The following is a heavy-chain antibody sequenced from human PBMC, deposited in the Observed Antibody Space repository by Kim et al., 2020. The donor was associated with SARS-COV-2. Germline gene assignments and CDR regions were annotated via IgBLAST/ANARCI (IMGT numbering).Heavy chain of an antibody. CDR2: IDTSTGTP. CDR1: GYSFTNHA. J-gene: IGHJ5*02. CDR3: ARDHCNNTSCFDP. V-gene: IGHV7-4-1*02. Sequence: ASVKVSCRGSGYSFTNHAINWVRQAPGQGLEWMGWIDTSTGTPTYAQGFTGRFVFSLDTSVTTAYLQITSLKTEDTALYFCARDHCNNTSCFDPWGQGTLITVSS. D-gene: IGHD2-21*01.